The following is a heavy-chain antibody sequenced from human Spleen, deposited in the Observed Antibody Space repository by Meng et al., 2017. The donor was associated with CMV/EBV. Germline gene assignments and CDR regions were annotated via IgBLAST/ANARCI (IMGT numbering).Heavy chain of an antibody. CDR1: GGTFSSYA. V-gene: IGHV1-69*05. J-gene: IGHJ6*02. CDR3: ARDVRHSSSPRPTGHGMDV. CDR2: IVPIFAIA. D-gene: IGHD6-13*01. Sequence: SVKVSCKASGGTFSSYAINWVRQAPGQGLEWMGGIVPIFAIANYAQKFQGRVTIITDESTSTAYMELVSLTSEDTAVYYCARDVRHSSSPRPTGHGMDVWGQGTTVTVSS.